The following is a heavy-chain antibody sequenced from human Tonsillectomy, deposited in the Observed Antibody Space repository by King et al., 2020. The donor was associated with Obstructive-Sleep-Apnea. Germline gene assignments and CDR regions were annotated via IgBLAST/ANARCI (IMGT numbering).Heavy chain of an antibody. CDR2: IYYSGST. CDR3: ARQSDSSGNDF. J-gene: IGHJ4*02. V-gene: IGHV4-59*08. CDR1: GASISSYF. Sequence: QLQESGPGLVKPSETLSLTCTVSGASISSYFWSWIRQPPGKGLEWIGYIYYSGSTSYNPSLKSRVTMSVNTSKNQFSLKLNSVTAADTAVYYCARQSDSSGNDFWGQGTLVTVSS. D-gene: IGHD3-3*01.